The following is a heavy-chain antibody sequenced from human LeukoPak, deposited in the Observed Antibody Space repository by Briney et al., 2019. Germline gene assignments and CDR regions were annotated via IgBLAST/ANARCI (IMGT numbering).Heavy chain of an antibody. V-gene: IGHV3-7*04. CDR1: VFTFSSYW. Sequence: GGSLRLSCAASVFTFSSYWMSWVRQAPWKGLEWVANIKQDGSEKYYVDSVKGRFTISRDNAKNSLYLQMNSLRAEDTAVYYCAGGYYLDYWGQGTLVTVSS. CDR3: AGGYYLDY. J-gene: IGHJ4*02. CDR2: IKQDGSEK.